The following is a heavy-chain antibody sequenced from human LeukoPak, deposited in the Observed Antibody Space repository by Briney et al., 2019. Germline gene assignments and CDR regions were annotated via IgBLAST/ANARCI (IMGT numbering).Heavy chain of an antibody. Sequence: PSETLSLTCAVYGGSFSGYYWSWIRQPPGKGLEWIGEINHSGSTNYNPSLKSRVTISVDTSKNQFSLKLSSVTAADTAVYYCARGWGFVELLDWFDPWGQGTLVTVSS. D-gene: IGHD3-10*01. CDR3: ARGWGFVELLDWFDP. J-gene: IGHJ5*02. CDR1: GGSFSGYY. V-gene: IGHV4-34*01. CDR2: INHSGST.